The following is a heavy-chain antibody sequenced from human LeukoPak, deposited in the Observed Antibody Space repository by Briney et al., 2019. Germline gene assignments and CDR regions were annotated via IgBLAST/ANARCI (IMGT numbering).Heavy chain of an antibody. V-gene: IGHV3-33*01. Sequence: SGGSLRLSCAASGFTFSSYGMHWVRQAPGKGLEWVAVIWYDGSNKYYADSVKGRFTISRDNSKNTLYLQMNSLRAEDTAVYYCARGWKDYIWGSYRYTLLDWGQGTLVTVSS. D-gene: IGHD3-16*02. CDR3: ARGWKDYIWGSYRYTLLD. J-gene: IGHJ4*02. CDR2: IWYDGSNK. CDR1: GFTFSSYG.